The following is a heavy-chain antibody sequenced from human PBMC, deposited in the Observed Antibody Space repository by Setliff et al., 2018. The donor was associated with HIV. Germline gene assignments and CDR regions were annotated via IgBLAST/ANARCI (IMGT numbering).Heavy chain of an antibody. CDR1: GFIFSSYD. Sequence: PGGSLRLSCAASGFIFSSYDMHWVRQAPGKGLEWVAFIRYDGSNKYYVDSVKGRFTISRDNSKNTMYLQMNSLRAENTAVYYCAKTPSSGWYSLYLDYWGQGTLVTVSS. V-gene: IGHV3-30*02. CDR2: IRYDGSNK. J-gene: IGHJ4*02. CDR3: AKTPSSGWYSLYLDY. D-gene: IGHD6-19*01.